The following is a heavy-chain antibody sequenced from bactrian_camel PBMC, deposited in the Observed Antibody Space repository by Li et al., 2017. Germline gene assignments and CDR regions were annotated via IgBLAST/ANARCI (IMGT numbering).Heavy chain of an antibody. CDR3: VAGRAEGRWCPVEATTSEFGY. Sequence: HVQLVESGGGSVNAGGSLTLSCAASGSGYISGTACMGWFRQVPGKEREGVAAIAPATGTTFYSDSVKGRFTISQDYAKKTVYLQMNSLKPEDTAMYYCVAGRAEGRWCPVEATTSEFGYRGQGTQVTVS. D-gene: IGHD6*01. CDR2: IAPATGTT. CDR1: GSGYISGTAC. J-gene: IGHJ6*01. V-gene: IGHV3S54*01.